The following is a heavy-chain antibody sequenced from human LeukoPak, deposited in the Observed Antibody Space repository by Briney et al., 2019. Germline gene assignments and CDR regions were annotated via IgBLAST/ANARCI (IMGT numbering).Heavy chain of an antibody. D-gene: IGHD1-26*01. CDR1: GYTFTSYY. J-gene: IGHJ4*02. V-gene: IGHV1-46*01. CDR3: ARVYSGSYPDY. Sequence: ASVKVSCKASGYTFTSYYMHWVRQAPRQGLEWMGMINPSGGSTSYAQKFQGRITMTRDTSTSTVYMELSSLRSEDTAVYYCARVYSGSYPDYWGQGTLVTVSS. CDR2: INPSGGST.